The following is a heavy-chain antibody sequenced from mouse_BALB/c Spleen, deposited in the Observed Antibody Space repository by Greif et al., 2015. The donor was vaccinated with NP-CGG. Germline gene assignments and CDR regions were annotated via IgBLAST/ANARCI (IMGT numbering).Heavy chain of an antibody. CDR3: ARYDYDYYAMDY. Sequence: VQRVESGAELVWPGSSVKISCKASGFAFSSFWINWVQQWPGQGLEWIGQIYPGDGDTNYIGKFQGKATLTADKSSSTEYMQLSSLTSEDSAVYFCARYDYDYYAMDYRGQGTTVTVSS. J-gene: IGHJ4*01. V-gene: IGHV1-80*01. CDR1: GFAFSSFW. CDR2: IYPGDGDT. D-gene: IGHD2-4*01.